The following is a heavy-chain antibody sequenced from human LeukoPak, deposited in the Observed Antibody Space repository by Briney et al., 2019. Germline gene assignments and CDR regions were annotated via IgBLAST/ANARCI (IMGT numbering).Heavy chain of an antibody. CDR2: ITSGGRI. Sequence: GGSLTLSCAASGFTFSTYAMTWVRQAPRKGLEWGSEITSGGRISYADSVRRRFTISRDNSKNMLYLQMNSLRAEDTAVYYCAKVLFSSSSCCGTYCRYFDYWGQGTLVTVSS. CDR3: AKVLFSSSSCCGTYCRYFDY. V-gene: IGHV3-23*01. J-gene: IGHJ4*02. D-gene: IGHD2-2*01. CDR1: GFTFSTYA.